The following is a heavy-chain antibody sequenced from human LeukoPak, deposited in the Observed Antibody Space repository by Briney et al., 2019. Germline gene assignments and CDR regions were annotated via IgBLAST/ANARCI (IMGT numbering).Heavy chain of an antibody. Sequence: GGSLRLSCAASGFTFSDYYMSWIRQAPGKGLEWVSYISSSGSTIYYADSVKGRFTISRDDAKNSLYLQMNSLRAEDTAVYYCARDANGDYGYWFDPWGQGTLVTVSS. CDR3: ARDANGDYGYWFDP. CDR1: GFTFSDYY. CDR2: ISSSGSTI. V-gene: IGHV3-11*04. J-gene: IGHJ5*02. D-gene: IGHD4-17*01.